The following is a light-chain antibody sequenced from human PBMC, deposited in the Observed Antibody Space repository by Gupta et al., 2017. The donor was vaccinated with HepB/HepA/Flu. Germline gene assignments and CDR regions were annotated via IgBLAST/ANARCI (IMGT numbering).Light chain of an antibody. CDR1: QSVSGY. J-gene: IGKJ2*04. CDR3: QQLINSPPTCS. CDR2: DAS. Sequence: EIVLTQSPATPSLSPGERATLSCRASQSVSGYFTWYQQKPGQAPRLLIYDASNRATGIPVRCSGSGSGTDFTLTISSLEPEDSAVYYCQQLINSPPTCSFGPGTKIQIK. V-gene: IGKV3-11*01.